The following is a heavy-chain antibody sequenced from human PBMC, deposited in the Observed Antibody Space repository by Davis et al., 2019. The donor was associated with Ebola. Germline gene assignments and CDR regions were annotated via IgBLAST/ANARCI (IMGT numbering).Heavy chain of an antibody. V-gene: IGHV1-69*04. CDR2: IIPILGIA. CDR1: GYTFTSYG. Sequence: SVKVSCKASGYTFTSYGISWVRQAPGQGLEWMGRIIPILGIANYAQKFQGRVTITADKSTSTAYMELSSLRSEDTAVYYCARDREQLVERNNYYYGMDVWGQGTTVTVSS. D-gene: IGHD6-6*01. J-gene: IGHJ6*02. CDR3: ARDREQLVERNNYYYGMDV.